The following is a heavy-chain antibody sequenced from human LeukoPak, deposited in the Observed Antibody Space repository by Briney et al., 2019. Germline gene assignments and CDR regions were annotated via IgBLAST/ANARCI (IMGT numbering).Heavy chain of an antibody. D-gene: IGHD3-3*01. CDR1: GGTFSSYA. CDR3: ARSREILRFLEWNNDYYYYYMDV. Sequence: GSSVKVSCKASGGTFSSYAISWVRQPPGQGLEWMGGIIPIFGTANYAQKFQGRVTVTTDESTSTAYMELSSLRSEDTAVYYCARSREILRFLEWNNDYYYYYMDVWGKGTTVTVSS. CDR2: IIPIFGTA. V-gene: IGHV1-69*05. J-gene: IGHJ6*03.